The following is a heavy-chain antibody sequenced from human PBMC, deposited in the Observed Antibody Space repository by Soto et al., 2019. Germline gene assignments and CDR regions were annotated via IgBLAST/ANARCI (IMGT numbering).Heavy chain of an antibody. CDR3: ARLKDIVVVPAAMQTAGGAFDI. Sequence: ASVKVSCKASGYTFTSYAMHWVRQAPGQRLEWMGWINAGNGNTKYSQKFQGRVTITRGTSASTAYMELSSLRSEDTAVYYCARLKDIVVVPAAMQTAGGAFDIWGQGTMVTVSS. V-gene: IGHV1-3*01. J-gene: IGHJ3*02. CDR1: GYTFTSYA. CDR2: INAGNGNT. D-gene: IGHD2-2*01.